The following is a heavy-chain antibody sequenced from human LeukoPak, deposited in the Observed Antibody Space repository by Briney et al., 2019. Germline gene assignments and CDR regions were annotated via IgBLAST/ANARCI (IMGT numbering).Heavy chain of an antibody. CDR2: INHSGSA. Sequence: SETLSLTCAVYGGSFSGYYWSWIRQPPGKGLEWIGEINHSGSANYNPSLKSRVTISVDTSKNQFSLKLSSVTAADTAVYYCAGYEGDGYNAALDYWGQGTLVTVSS. D-gene: IGHD5-24*01. CDR3: AGYEGDGYNAALDY. J-gene: IGHJ4*02. V-gene: IGHV4-34*01. CDR1: GGSFSGYY.